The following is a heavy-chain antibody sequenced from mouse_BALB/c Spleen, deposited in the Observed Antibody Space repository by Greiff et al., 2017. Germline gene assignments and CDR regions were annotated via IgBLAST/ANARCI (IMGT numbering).Heavy chain of an antibody. CDR3: ARGGYDDAMDY. CDR1: GFTFSSYA. Sequence: EVKLVESGGGLVKPGGSLKLSCAASGFTFSSYAMSWVRQSPEKRLEWVAEISSGGSYTYYPDSVKGRFTISRDNAKNTLYLQMSSLRSEDTAMYYCARGGYDDAMDYWGQGTSVTVSS. CDR2: ISSGGSYT. V-gene: IGHV5-9-4*01. D-gene: IGHD2-2*01. J-gene: IGHJ4*01.